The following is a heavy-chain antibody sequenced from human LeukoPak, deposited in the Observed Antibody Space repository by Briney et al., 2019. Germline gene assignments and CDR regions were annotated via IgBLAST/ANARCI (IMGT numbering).Heavy chain of an antibody. CDR1: GFTFDDFG. J-gene: IGHJ6*02. CDR2: ISWNSGGI. CDR3: AKAGPPVDYYYGLDV. Sequence: GGSLRLSCAASGFTFDDFGMHWVRQAPGKGLEWVSGISWNSGGIAYADSVKGRFIISRDNAKNSLYLQMNSLRPEDTALYYCAKAGPPVDYYYGLDVWGQGTTVTVSS. D-gene: IGHD3-10*01. V-gene: IGHV3-9*01.